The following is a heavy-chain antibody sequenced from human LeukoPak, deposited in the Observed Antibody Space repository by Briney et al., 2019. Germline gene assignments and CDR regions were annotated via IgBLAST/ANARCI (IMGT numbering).Heavy chain of an antibody. CDR1: GGSFSGYY. V-gene: IGHV4-34*01. CDR2: INHSGST. J-gene: IGHJ4*02. D-gene: IGHD1-26*01. CDR3: AGQWELPIDY. Sequence: SETLSLTCAVYGGSFSGYYWSWIRQPPGKGLEWIGEINHSGSTNYNPSLKSRVTISVDTSKNQFSLKLSSVTAADAAVYYCAGQWELPIDYWGQGTLVTVSS.